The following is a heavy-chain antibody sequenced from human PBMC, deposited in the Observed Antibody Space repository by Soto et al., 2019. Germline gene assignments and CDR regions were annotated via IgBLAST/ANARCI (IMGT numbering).Heavy chain of an antibody. CDR2: IYPGDSDT. Sequence: GESLKISCKGSGYSFTSYWIGWVRQMPGKGLEWMGIIYPGDSDTRYSPSFQGQVTISADKSISTAYLQWSSLKASDTAMYYCARQECSGGSCYSDYYYGMDVWGQGTTVTVSS. V-gene: IGHV5-51*01. J-gene: IGHJ6*02. D-gene: IGHD2-15*01. CDR1: GYSFTSYW. CDR3: ARQECSGGSCYSDYYYGMDV.